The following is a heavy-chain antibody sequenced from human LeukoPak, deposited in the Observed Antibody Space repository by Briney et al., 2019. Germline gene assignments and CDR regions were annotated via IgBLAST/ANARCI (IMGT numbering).Heavy chain of an antibody. CDR2: IIDSGTTT. Sequence: GGSLRLSCAASGFTFITYAMSWVRQAPGKGLEWVSAIIDSGTTTYYADSVKGRFTISRDNSKNILYLQMNSLRVEDTAVYYCAKDLGRSSWGQGTLVTVSS. CDR1: GFTFITYA. CDR3: AKDLGRSS. V-gene: IGHV3-23*01. D-gene: IGHD6-13*01. J-gene: IGHJ4*02.